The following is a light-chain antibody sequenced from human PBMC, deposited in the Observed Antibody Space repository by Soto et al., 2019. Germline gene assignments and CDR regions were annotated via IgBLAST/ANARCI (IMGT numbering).Light chain of an antibody. CDR1: QNINANY. V-gene: IGKV3-20*01. J-gene: IGKJ5*01. Sequence: EIVLTQSPGTLSLSPGERASLSCRASQNINANYLAWYQQRPDQAPRLLIYGVSTRATGIPVRFSASGSATDFTLTVSRLEPEDFAVYYCQQYCFSPVTFGQGTRL. CDR2: GVS. CDR3: QQYCFSPVT.